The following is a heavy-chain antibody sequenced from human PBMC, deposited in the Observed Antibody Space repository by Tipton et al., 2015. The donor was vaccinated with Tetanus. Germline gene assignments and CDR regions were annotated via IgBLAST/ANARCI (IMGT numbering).Heavy chain of an antibody. J-gene: IGHJ4*02. CDR1: GFTFSTHG. CDR3: AREADCSGGSCFSGDFDN. D-gene: IGHD2-15*01. CDR2: SWYDGTDK. V-gene: IGHV3-33*01. Sequence: SLRLSCAASGFTFSTHGMHWVRQAPGKGLEWVAVSWYDGTDKYYADSVKGRFTISRDNSKNTLYLQMNSLRAEDTAVYYCAREADCSGGSCFSGDFDNWGQGTLVTVSS.